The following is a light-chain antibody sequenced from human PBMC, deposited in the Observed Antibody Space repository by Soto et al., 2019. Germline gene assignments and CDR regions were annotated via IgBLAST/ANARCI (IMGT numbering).Light chain of an antibody. CDR3: CSYAGSSTYV. Sequence: QSALTQPASVSGSPGQSITISCTGTSSDVGSYNIVAWYQQHPGKAPKLMIYEVSKRPSGVSNRFSGSKSGNTASLTISGLQAEDEADYSCCSYAGSSTYVFGTGTKVTVL. CDR2: EVS. V-gene: IGLV2-23*02. J-gene: IGLJ1*01. CDR1: SSDVGSYNI.